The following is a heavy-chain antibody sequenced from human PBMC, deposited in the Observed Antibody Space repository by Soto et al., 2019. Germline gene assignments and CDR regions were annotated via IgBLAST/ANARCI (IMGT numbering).Heavy chain of an antibody. CDR3: ARDEGYDSIRRYYSY. J-gene: IGHJ4*02. CDR1: GYTFTSYG. CDR2: ISAYNGNT. V-gene: IGHV1-18*01. D-gene: IGHD3-22*01. Sequence: ASVKVSCKASGYTFTSYGISWVRQAPGQGLEWMGWISAYNGNTNYAQKLQGRVNMTTDTSTSTAYIELKSLKSDDTAVYYCARDEGYDSIRRYYSYWGQGTLVTVSS.